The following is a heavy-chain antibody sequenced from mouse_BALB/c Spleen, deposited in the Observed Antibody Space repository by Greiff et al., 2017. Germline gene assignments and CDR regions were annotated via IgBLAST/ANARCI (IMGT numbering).Heavy chain of an antibody. D-gene: IGHD2-2*01. CDR2: ISYSGST. V-gene: IGHV3-2*02. Sequence: EVQLQESGPGLVKPSQSLSLTCTVTGYSITSDYAWNWIRQFPGNKLEWMGYISYSGSTSYNPSLKSRISITRDTSKNQFFLQLNSVTTEDTATYYCARSGYGAWLAYWGQGTLVTVSA. J-gene: IGHJ3*01. CDR1: GYSITSDYA. CDR3: ARSGYGAWLAY.